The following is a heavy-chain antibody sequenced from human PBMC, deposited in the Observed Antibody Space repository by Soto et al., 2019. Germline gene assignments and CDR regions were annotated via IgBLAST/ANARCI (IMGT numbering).Heavy chain of an antibody. D-gene: IGHD6-6*01. CDR2: IYPGDSDT. V-gene: IGHV5-51*01. CDR3: AGRSGRQLVGGLDYYYGMDV. Sequence: PGESQNISCKGSGYSFTSYWIGWVRQMPGEGLEWMGIIYPGDSDTRYSPCVQGQVTISADKSISTAYLQWSSLKASDTAMYYCAGRSGRQLVGGLDYYYGMDVWGQGTTVTVSS. J-gene: IGHJ6*02. CDR1: GYSFTSYW.